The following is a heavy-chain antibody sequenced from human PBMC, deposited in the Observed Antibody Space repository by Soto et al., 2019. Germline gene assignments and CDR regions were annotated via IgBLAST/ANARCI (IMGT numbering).Heavy chain of an antibody. Sequence: QEPLVESGGDVVQPGRSLRLSCAASGFTFNSNAMHWVRQAPGKGLEWVAVISYDGRVQRYTDSVKGRFTISRDDSKNILYLQMNSLRDEDTALYYCARDKIQGAPDYLDSWGQGTLVTVSS. V-gene: IGHV3-30*04. CDR2: ISYDGRVQ. J-gene: IGHJ4*02. CDR3: ARDKIQGAPDYLDS. CDR1: GFTFNSNA.